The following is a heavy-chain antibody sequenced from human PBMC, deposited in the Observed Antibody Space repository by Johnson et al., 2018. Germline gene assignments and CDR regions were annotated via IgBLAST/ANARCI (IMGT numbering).Heavy chain of an antibody. J-gene: IGHJ3*02. CDR2: ISWNSGSM. D-gene: IGHD4-23*01. CDR3: AKPPPTVVTRDVFDI. CDR1: GFTFDDYA. Sequence: VQLVESGGGLVQPGRSLRLSCAAPGFTFDDYAIHWVRQAPGKGLEWVSGISWNSGSMGYADSVKGGFTISRDKAKNSLHLQMTSLSPEDTALSYCAKPPPTVVTRDVFDIWGQGTMVTVSS. V-gene: IGHV3-9*01.